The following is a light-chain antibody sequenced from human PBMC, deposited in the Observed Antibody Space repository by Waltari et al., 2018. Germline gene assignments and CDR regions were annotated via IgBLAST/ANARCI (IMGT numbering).Light chain of an antibody. V-gene: IGKV1-39*01. J-gene: IGKJ2*01. Sequence: DIQMTQSPSSLSASVGDRITITCRASQSIGNYLNWYQQKPGKAPNLLIYAASSLQSGVPSRFSGSGSGPDFTLTISSLQPEDFATYYCQQSYSTLYTFGQGTKLEIK. CDR3: QQSYSTLYT. CDR1: QSIGNY. CDR2: AAS.